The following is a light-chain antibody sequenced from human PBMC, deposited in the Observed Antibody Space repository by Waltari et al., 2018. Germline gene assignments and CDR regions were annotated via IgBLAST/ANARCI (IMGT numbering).Light chain of an antibody. J-gene: IGKJ1*01. CDR2: GAS. CDR3: QQYGNSPRT. Sequence: ETVLTQPPGTLSLSPGEVATLSCRASQSVTSSHLAWYQQKPGQAPRLLIYGASSRATGIPDRFSGSGSGTDFTLTITRLEPEDFAVYYCQQYGNSPRTFGQGTEVEIK. V-gene: IGKV3-20*01. CDR1: QSVTSSH.